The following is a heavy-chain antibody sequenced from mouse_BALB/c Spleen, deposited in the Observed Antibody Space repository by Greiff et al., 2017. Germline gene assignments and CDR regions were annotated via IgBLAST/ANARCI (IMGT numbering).Heavy chain of an antibody. CDR2: ISYSGST. CDR3: ARGGFPHFDY. J-gene: IGHJ2*01. Sequence: EVMLVESGPGLVKPSQSLSLTCTVTGYSITSDYAWNWIRQFPGNKLEWMGYISYSGSTSYNPSLKSRISITRDTSKNQFFLQLNSVTTEDTATYYCARGGFPHFDYWGQGTTLTVSS. CDR1: GYSITSDYA. V-gene: IGHV3-2*02.